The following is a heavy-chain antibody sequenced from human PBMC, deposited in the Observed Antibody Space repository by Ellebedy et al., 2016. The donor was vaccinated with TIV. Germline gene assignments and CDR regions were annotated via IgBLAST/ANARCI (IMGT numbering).Heavy chain of an antibody. CDR3: GRAPFYSSVGLDD. V-gene: IGHV3-53*01. D-gene: IGHD6-13*01. J-gene: IGHJ6*02. CDR2: LYTGGST. Sequence: GESLKISCAGAGFNVADDHMHWVRQAPGKGLEWVSVLYTGGSTNYADSVKGRFTISRDISNNTVYLQLKRLRGEDTAVYYCGRAPFYSSVGLDDWGQGTTVTVSS. CDR1: GFNVADDH.